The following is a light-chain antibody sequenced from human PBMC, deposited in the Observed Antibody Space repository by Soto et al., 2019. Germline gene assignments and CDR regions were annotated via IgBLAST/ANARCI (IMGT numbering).Light chain of an antibody. J-gene: IGLJ3*02. Sequence: QSALTQPASVSGSAGQSITISCTGTSSDVGGHNFVSWFQQHPHKAPKLIIYEVTNRPSGVSNRFSGSKSGNSASLRISGLQAEDEADYYCSSYTTSTTLHWVFGGGTKVTVL. CDR2: EVT. CDR1: SSDVGGHNF. V-gene: IGLV2-14*01. CDR3: SSYTTSTTLHWV.